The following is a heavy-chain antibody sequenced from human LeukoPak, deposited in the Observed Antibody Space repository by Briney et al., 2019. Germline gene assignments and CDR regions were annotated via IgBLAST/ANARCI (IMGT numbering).Heavy chain of an antibody. D-gene: IGHD3-10*01. J-gene: IGHJ4*02. Sequence: PGGSLRLSCAASGFTFSSYAMSWVRQAPGKGLEWVANIKQDGSEKYYVDSVKGRFTISRDNAKNSLYLQMNSLRAEDTAVYYCARLWFGELFPLDYWGQGTLVTVSS. V-gene: IGHV3-7*01. CDR3: ARLWFGELFPLDY. CDR1: GFTFSSYA. CDR2: IKQDGSEK.